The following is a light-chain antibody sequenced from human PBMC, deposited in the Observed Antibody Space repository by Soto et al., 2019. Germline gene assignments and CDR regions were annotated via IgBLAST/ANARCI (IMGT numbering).Light chain of an antibody. CDR3: QQYTRSPWT. CDR2: KAS. V-gene: IGKV1-5*03. J-gene: IGKJ1*01. Sequence: DIQMTQSPSTLAASVGDRVTITCRASQSISSWLAWYQQKPGTAPNHLIYKASSLESGVPSRSSGTGSGIDVTLTIRSREHEGFAPYYSQQYTRSPWTFGQGTKVEIK. CDR1: QSISSW.